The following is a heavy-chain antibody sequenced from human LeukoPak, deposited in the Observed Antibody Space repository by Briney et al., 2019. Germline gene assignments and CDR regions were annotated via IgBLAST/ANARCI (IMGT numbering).Heavy chain of an antibody. V-gene: IGHV5-51*01. CDR1: GYSFTSYW. D-gene: IGHD3-16*01. Sequence: GESLKISCKGSGYSFTSYWIAWVRQLPGKGLEWMGFIYPGDSDTRYSPSFQGQITISADKSISTAYLQWSSLQTSDTAMYYCARVLTGGSRFSDYWGQGTLVTVSS. CDR2: IYPGDSDT. CDR3: ARVLTGGSRFSDY. J-gene: IGHJ4*02.